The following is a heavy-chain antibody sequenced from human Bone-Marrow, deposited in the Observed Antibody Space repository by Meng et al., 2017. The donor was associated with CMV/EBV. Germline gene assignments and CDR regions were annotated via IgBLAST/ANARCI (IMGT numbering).Heavy chain of an antibody. V-gene: IGHV3-7*01. CDR3: ARDASGWCSD. D-gene: IGHD6-19*01. J-gene: IGHJ4*02. CDR1: GFSFRNSW. CDR2: MKGDGSEK. Sequence: GESLKISCAASGFSFRNSWMSWLRQAPGKGMEWVANMKGDGSEKYYGDSGKGRFTISGDNAENSLFLQMNSLRDEDTAVYFCARDASGWCSDWGQGTLVTVSS.